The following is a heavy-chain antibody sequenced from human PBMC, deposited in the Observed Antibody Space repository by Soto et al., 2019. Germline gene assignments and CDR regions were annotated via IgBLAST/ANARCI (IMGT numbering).Heavy chain of an antibody. CDR2: IIPIFGTA. Sequence: SVKVSCKASGGTFSSYAISWVRQAPGQGLEWMGGIIPIFGTANYAQKFQGRVTITADESTSTAYMELSSLRSEDTAVYYCGAWDPSHSYYGMDVWGQGTTVTVSS. J-gene: IGHJ6*02. V-gene: IGHV1-69*13. CDR1: GGTFSSYA. CDR3: GAWDPSHSYYGMDV. D-gene: IGHD1-26*01.